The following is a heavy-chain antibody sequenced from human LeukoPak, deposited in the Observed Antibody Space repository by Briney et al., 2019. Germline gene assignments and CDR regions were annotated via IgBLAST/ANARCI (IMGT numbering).Heavy chain of an antibody. V-gene: IGHV5-51*01. CDR2: IDPVDSDT. Sequence: GESLKISCQGSGSSFTSYWIGGVRPMPGKGREWMGIIDPVDSDTSSSPPCKGDFTSSADKSITTSFPKWSLREAADTALYSWARLSLQLRPFDYWGQGTLVTVSS. CDR3: ARLSLQLRPFDY. D-gene: IGHD2-2*01. J-gene: IGHJ4*02. CDR1: GSSFTSYW.